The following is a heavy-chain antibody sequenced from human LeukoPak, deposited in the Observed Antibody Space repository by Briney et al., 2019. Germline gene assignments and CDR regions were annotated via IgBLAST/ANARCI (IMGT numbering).Heavy chain of an antibody. CDR3: ARAGSGSYSPYYFDY. CDR1: GYTSTNHY. V-gene: IGHV1-2*02. Sequence: ASVKVSCKASGYTSTNHYIHWVRQAPGQGFEWMGWINPNSGGTNYAQKFQGRVTMTRDTSISTAYMELSRLRSDDTAVYYCARAGSGSYSPYYFDYWGQGTLVTVSS. J-gene: IGHJ4*02. D-gene: IGHD1-26*01. CDR2: INPNSGGT.